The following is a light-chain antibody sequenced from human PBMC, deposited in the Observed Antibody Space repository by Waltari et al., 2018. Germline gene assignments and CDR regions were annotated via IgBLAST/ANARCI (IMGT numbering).Light chain of an antibody. CDR1: QYVSNY. Sequence: EIVLTQSPAPLSLSPGERATLACRANQYVSNYLGWYQQKLCQPPRLLFYDASNRATGIPARFSGSGSGTDFTLTIDSLEPEDFAVYYCQQRSRWPLTFGGGTKVEIK. CDR3: QQRSRWPLT. J-gene: IGKJ4*01. V-gene: IGKV3-11*01. CDR2: DAS.